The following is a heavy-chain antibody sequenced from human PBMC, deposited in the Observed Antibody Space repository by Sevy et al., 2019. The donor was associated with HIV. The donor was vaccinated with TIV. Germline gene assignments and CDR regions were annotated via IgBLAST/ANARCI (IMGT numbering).Heavy chain of an antibody. D-gene: IGHD6-13*01. Sequence: GGSLRLSCAASGFTFSSYSMNWVRQAPGKGLEWVSYISSSSSTIYYADSVKGRFTISRDNSKDSLFLQMNSLRADDTAVYFCAKGRQLVSGRFGTYFDSWGQGILVTVSS. V-gene: IGHV3-48*01. J-gene: IGHJ4*02. CDR2: ISSSSSTI. CDR3: AKGRQLVSGRFGTYFDS. CDR1: GFTFSSYS.